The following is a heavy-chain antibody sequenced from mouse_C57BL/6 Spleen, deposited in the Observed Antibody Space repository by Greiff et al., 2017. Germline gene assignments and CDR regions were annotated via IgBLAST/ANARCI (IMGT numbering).Heavy chain of an antibody. D-gene: IGHD3-2*02. CDR1: GYTFTSYW. J-gene: IGHJ4*01. Sequence: QVQLQQPGAELVRPGTSVKLSCKASGYTFTSYWMHWVKQRPGQGLEWIGVIDPSDSYTNYNQKFKGKATLTVDTSSSTAYMQLSSLTSEDSAVYYCARRGDSSGYAYAMDYWGQGTSVTVSS. CDR2: IDPSDSYT. CDR3: ARRGDSSGYAYAMDY. V-gene: IGHV1-59*01.